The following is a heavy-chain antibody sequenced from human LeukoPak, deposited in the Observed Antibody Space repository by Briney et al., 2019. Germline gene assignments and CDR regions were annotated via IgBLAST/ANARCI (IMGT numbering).Heavy chain of an antibody. J-gene: IGHJ6*02. CDR1: GFSVTNNY. Sequence: GGSLRLSCAASGFSVTNNYMSWVRQAPGKGLEWVANIKQDGSEKYYVDSVKGRFTISRDNAKNSLYLQMNSLRAEDTAVYYCARMYGSGSMDVWGQGTTVTVSS. D-gene: IGHD3-10*01. CDR2: IKQDGSEK. V-gene: IGHV3-7*01. CDR3: ARMYGSGSMDV.